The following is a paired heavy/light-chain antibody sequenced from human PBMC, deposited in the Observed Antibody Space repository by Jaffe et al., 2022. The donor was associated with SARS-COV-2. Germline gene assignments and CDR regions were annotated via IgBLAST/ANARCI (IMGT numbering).Light chain of an antibody. CDR2: EVT. CDR1: SSDVGGYDY. J-gene: IGLJ2*01. CDR3: TSYADSDNFV. Sequence: QSALTQPPSASGSPGQSVTISCTGTSSDVGGYDYVSWYQQHPGKAPKLMIYEVTKRPSGVPDRFSASKSGNTASLTVSGLQAEDEADYYCTSYADSDNFVFGGGTKLTVL. V-gene: IGLV2-8*01.
Heavy chain of an antibody. CDR1: GGSVSSGDYY. CDR3: AGYGAYYGSDYYYYAFDI. CDR2: IYSSGTT. V-gene: IGHV4-61*02. J-gene: IGHJ3*02. D-gene: IGHD3-22*01. Sequence: QVQLQESGPGLVKPSQTLSLSCTVSGGSVSSGDYYWSWIRQPAGKGLEWIGRIYSSGTTSYNPSLKSRVTISPDRSKNQFSLKLSSVTAADTAVYYCAGYGAYYGSDYYYYAFDIWGPGTVVTVSS.